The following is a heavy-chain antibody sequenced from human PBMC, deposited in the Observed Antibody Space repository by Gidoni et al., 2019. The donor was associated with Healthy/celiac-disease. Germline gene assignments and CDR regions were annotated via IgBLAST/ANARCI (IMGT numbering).Heavy chain of an antibody. Sequence: EVQLVESGGGLVKPGGSLRLSCAASGFTFSSYSMNWVRQAPGKGLEWVSSISSSSSYIYYADSVKGRFTISRDNAKNSLYLQMNSLRAEDTAVYYCARESASSGWYSDYWGQGTLVTVSS. CDR3: ARESASSGWYSDY. J-gene: IGHJ4*02. CDR2: ISSSSSYI. D-gene: IGHD6-19*01. V-gene: IGHV3-21*01. CDR1: GFTFSSYS.